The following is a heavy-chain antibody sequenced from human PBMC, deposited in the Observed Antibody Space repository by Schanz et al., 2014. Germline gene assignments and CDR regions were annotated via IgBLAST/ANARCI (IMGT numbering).Heavy chain of an antibody. V-gene: IGHV3-NL1*01. CDR3: ARQPGRITVSGVVSNWFDL. D-gene: IGHD3-3*01. J-gene: IGHJ5*02. CDR2: ISDSGDST. Sequence: QVQLVESGGGVVQPGRSLRLSCATSGLNFDYYGMNWVRQAPGKGLEWVSDISDSGDSTHYADSVKGRFTISRDNSKNTLYLQMNSLRVEDTAVYYCARQPGRITVSGVVSNWFDLWGQGTLVTVSS. CDR1: GLNFDYYG.